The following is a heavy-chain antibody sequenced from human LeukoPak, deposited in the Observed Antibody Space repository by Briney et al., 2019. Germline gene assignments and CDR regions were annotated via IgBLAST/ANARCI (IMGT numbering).Heavy chain of an antibody. J-gene: IGHJ4*02. Sequence: GGSLRLSCSASGFILRIYDMNGIRQAPGKGLEWVSYIRSDGSTIYDADSVKGRFFISRDNARNSLYLQMNSLRAEDTAVYYCVREGRVYYGDFDYWGQGTLVTVSS. V-gene: IGHV3-11*01. CDR2: IRSDGSTI. CDR1: GFILRIYD. D-gene: IGHD3-22*01. CDR3: VREGRVYYGDFDY.